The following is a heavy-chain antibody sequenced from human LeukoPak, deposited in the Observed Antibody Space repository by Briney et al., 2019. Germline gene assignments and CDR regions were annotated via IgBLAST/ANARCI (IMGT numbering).Heavy chain of an antibody. CDR2: INPNSGGT. D-gene: IGHD1-26*01. CDR1: GYTFTGYY. V-gene: IGHV1-2*02. Sequence: ASVKDSCKASGYTFTGYYMHWVRQAPGQGLEWTGCINPNSGGTNYAQKFQGRVTMTRDTSISTAYMELSRLRSDDTAVYYCATYTRGSYYFGYWGQGTLVTVSS. J-gene: IGHJ4*02. CDR3: ATYTRGSYYFGY.